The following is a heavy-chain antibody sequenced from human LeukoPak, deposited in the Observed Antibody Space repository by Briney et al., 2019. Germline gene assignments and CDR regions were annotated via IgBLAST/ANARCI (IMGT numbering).Heavy chain of an antibody. D-gene: IGHD5-12*01. CDR2: ISAYNGNT. J-gene: IGHJ4*02. V-gene: IGHV1-18*01. CDR1: GYTFTSYG. CDR3: ARRGWVRGYSRSLFGY. Sequence: ASVKVSCKASGYTFTSYGISWVRQAPGQGLEWMGWISAYNGNTNYAQKFQDRVTMTRDTSISTAYMELSGLTSEDTAIYFCARRGWVRGYSRSLFGYWGQGSLVTVSS.